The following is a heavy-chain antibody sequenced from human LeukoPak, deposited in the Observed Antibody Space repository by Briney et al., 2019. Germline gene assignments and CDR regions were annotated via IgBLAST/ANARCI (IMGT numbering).Heavy chain of an antibody. CDR1: GYTFTSYY. CDR2: INPSGGST. V-gene: IGHV1-46*01. J-gene: IGHJ4*02. Sequence: ASVKVSCKASGYTFTSYYMHWVRQAPGQGLEWMGIINPSGGSTSYAQKFQGRVTMTRDMSTSTVYMELSSLRSEDTAVYYCARAGLGYCSGGSCYVNDYWGQGTLVTVSS. D-gene: IGHD2-15*01. CDR3: ARAGLGYCSGGSCYVNDY.